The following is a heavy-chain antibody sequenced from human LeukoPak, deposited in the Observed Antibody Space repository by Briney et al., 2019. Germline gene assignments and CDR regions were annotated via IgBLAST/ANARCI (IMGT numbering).Heavy chain of an antibody. J-gene: IGHJ4*02. CDR3: ARDKCCSSTSCYLGLDY. Sequence: PGGSLRLSCAASGFTFSSYSMNWVRQAPGKGLEWVSSISSSSSYIYYADSVKGRFTISRDNAKNSLYLQMNSLKAEDTAVYYCARDKCCSSTSCYLGLDYWGQGTLVTVSS. CDR2: ISSSSSYI. D-gene: IGHD2-2*01. CDR1: GFTFSSYS. V-gene: IGHV3-21*01.